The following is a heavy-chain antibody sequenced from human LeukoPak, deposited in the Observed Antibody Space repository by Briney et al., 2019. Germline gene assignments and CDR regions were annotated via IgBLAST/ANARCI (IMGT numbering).Heavy chain of an antibody. Sequence: SVKLSCKGSGGTFSSYAISWVRQAPGQGLEWMGRIIPIFGTANYAQKFQGRGTITTDESTSTAYMELSSLRSEDTAVYYCAKEGQRYSSSWYMIYFDYWGQGALVTVSS. CDR2: IIPIFGTA. CDR1: GGTFSSYA. CDR3: AKEGQRYSSSWYMIYFDY. D-gene: IGHD6-13*01. J-gene: IGHJ4*02. V-gene: IGHV1-69*05.